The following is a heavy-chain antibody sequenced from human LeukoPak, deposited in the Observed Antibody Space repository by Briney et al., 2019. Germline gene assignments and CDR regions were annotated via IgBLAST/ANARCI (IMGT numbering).Heavy chain of an antibody. CDR3: ARDERYYGSGSAFDI. V-gene: IGHV3-7*03. Sequence: GGSLRLSCAASGFTFSSYWMSWVRQAPGKGLEWVANIKQDGSEKYYVDSVKGRFTISRDNAKNSLYLQMNSLRSEDTAVYYCARDERYYGSGSAFDIWGQGTMVTVSS. CDR1: GFTFSSYW. D-gene: IGHD3-10*01. J-gene: IGHJ3*02. CDR2: IKQDGSEK.